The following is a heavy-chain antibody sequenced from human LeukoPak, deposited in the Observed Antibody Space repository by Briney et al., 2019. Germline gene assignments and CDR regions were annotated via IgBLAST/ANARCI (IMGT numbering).Heavy chain of an antibody. D-gene: IGHD5-12*01. J-gene: IGHJ6*03. CDR2: MNPNSGNT. CDR3: ARVYKGSGSDYYYYMDV. CDR1: GYTFTGYY. V-gene: IGHV1-8*02. Sequence: ASVKVSCKASGYTFTGYYIHWVRQATGQGLEWMGWMNPNSGNTGYAQKFQGRVTMTRNTSISTAYMELSSLRSEDTAVYYCARVYKGSGSDYYYYMDVWGKGTTVTISS.